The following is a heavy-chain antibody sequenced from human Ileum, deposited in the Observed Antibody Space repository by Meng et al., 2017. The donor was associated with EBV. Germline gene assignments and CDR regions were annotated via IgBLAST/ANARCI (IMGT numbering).Heavy chain of an antibody. J-gene: IGHJ4*02. CDR1: GGSISSINW. D-gene: IGHD3-22*01. V-gene: IGHV4-4*02. CDR3: ARESYSDSSGYYSLDY. CDR2: IHHTEST. Sequence: GSGPGLVKPSGTLTLPVAVSGGSISSINWWSWVRQAPGKGLEWIGEIHHTESTDYNPSLKSRVTISVDKSKNQFSLKLSSVTAADTAVYYCARESYSDSSGYYSLDYWGQGSLVTVSS.